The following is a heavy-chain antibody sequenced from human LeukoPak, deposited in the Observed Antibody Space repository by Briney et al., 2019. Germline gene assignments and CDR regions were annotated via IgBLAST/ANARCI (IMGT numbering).Heavy chain of an antibody. CDR2: IYPGDSDT. J-gene: IGHJ4*02. Sequence: GESLKISCKGSGYSFTSYWIGWVRQMPGKGLEWTGVIYPGDSDTRYSPSFQGQVTISADKSISTAYLQWSSLKASDTAMYYCARRKGRYCSGGTCQGLIDYWGQGTLVTVSS. CDR1: GYSFTSYW. D-gene: IGHD2-15*01. V-gene: IGHV5-51*01. CDR3: ARRKGRYCSGGTCQGLIDY.